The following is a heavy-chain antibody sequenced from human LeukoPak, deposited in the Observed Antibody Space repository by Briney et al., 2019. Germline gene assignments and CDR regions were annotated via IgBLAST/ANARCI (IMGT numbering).Heavy chain of an antibody. V-gene: IGHV3-30*03. J-gene: IGHJ4*02. CDR3: ARDSHVDTAINFDY. Sequence: GGSLRLSCAASGFTFSSYGMHWLRQAPGKGLEWVAVISYDGSNKYYADSVKGRFTISRDNSKNSLYLQMNSLRAEDTAVYYCARDSHVDTAINFDYWGQGTLVTVSS. CDR1: GFTFSSYG. D-gene: IGHD5-18*01. CDR2: ISYDGSNK.